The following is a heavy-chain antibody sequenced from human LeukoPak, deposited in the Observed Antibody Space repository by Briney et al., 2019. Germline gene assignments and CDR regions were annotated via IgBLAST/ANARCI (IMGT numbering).Heavy chain of an antibody. CDR3: ARDPARTSAFDY. V-gene: IGHV3-48*03. D-gene: IGHD6-6*01. Sequence: GGSLRLSCAASGFTFSSYEMNWVRQAPGKGLEWVSYISSSGSTIYYADSVKGRFTISRDNVKNSLYLQMNSLRAEDTAVYYCARDPARTSAFDYWGQGTLVTVSS. CDR2: ISSSGSTI. CDR1: GFTFSSYE. J-gene: IGHJ4*02.